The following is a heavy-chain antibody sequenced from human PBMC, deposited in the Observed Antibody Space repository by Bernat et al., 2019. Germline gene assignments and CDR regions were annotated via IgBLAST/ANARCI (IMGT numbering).Heavy chain of an antibody. CDR3: ARLKYDILTGYTD. J-gene: IGHJ4*02. CDR2: ICYSRGT. Sequence: QLQLQESGPGLVKPSETLSLICSVSGGSISSNSDFWGWIRQPPGKGLEWIGNICYSRGTYYNPSLNSRVTISVDTSKNQFSLKMSAVTAADTAVYYCARLKYDILTGYTDWGQGTLVTVSS. V-gene: IGHV4-39*01. D-gene: IGHD3-9*01. CDR1: GGSISSNSDF.